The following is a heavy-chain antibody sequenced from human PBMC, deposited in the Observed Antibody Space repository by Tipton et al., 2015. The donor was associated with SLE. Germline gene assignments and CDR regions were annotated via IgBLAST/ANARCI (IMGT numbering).Heavy chain of an antibody. J-gene: IGHJ6*02. D-gene: IGHD2-2*01. CDR3: ARDDRVVVVPAAMGFLYGMDV. Sequence: TLSLTCAVYGGSFSGYYWSWIRQPPGKGLEWIGEINHSVSTNYNPSLKSRVTISVDTSKNQFSLKLSSVTAAEMAVYYCARDDRVVVVPAAMGFLYGMDVWGQGTTVTVSS. CDR1: GGSFSGYY. CDR2: INHSVST. V-gene: IGHV4-34*01.